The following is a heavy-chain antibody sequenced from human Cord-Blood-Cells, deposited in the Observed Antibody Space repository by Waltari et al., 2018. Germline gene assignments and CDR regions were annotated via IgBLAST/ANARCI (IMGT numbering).Heavy chain of an antibody. CDR1: GFTFSSYG. CDR3: AKDSSSSFDY. J-gene: IGHJ4*02. CDR2: ISYDGSNK. D-gene: IGHD6-6*01. Sequence: QVQLVESGGGVVQPGRSLRLSCAASGFTFSSYGMHWVRQAPGKGLEWVAVISYDGSNKYYADSVKGRFTISRDNSKNTLYLQMNSLRAEDTAVYYCAKDSSSSFDYWGQGTLVTVSS. V-gene: IGHV3-30*18.